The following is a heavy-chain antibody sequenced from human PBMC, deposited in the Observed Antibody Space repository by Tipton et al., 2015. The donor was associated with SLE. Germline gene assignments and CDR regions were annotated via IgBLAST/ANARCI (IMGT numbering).Heavy chain of an antibody. V-gene: IGHV3-11*04. J-gene: IGHJ4*02. CDR3: AREPGYSSGWYV. D-gene: IGHD6-19*01. CDR1: GGSISTFF. CDR2: NSWNGGII. Sequence: GLVKPSETLSLTCTVSGGSISTFFWSWIRQPPGKGLEWVSGNSWNGGIIGYADSVKGRFTISRDNAKNTLYLQMNSLRAEDTAVYYCAREPGYSSGWYVWGQGTLVTVS.